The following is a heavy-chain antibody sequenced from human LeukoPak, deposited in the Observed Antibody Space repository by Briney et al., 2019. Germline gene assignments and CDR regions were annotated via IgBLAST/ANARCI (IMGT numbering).Heavy chain of an antibody. CDR3: ARDDSSGYYYVSGMDV. CDR1: GFTFSSYD. CDR2: IGTAGDT. D-gene: IGHD3-22*01. Sequence: PGGSLRLSCAASGFTFSSYDMHWVRQATGKGLEWVSAIGTAGDTYYPGSVKGRFTISRENAKNSLYLQMNSLRAEDTAVYYCARDDSSGYYYVSGMDVWGQGTTVTVSS. J-gene: IGHJ6*02. V-gene: IGHV3-13*01.